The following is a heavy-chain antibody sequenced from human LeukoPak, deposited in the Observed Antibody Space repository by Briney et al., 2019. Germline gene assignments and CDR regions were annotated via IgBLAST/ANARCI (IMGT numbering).Heavy chain of an antibody. CDR3: ARVGSRGHFDY. D-gene: IGHD3-10*01. CDR1: GFTFSNSG. J-gene: IGHJ4*02. V-gene: IGHV3-74*01. CDR2: IKSDGSN. Sequence: GGSLRLSCTASGFTFSNSGMSWVRQAPGKGLVWVSRIKSDGSNYYADSVKGRFTISRDNAKNTLYLQMNSLRAEDTAVYYCARVGSRGHFDYWGQGTLVTVSS.